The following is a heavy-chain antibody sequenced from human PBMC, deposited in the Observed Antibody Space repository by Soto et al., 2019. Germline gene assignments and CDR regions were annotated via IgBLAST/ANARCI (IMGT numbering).Heavy chain of an antibody. CDR3: ARGKYSSSLVGRTGSFDY. Sequence: QVQLVQSGAEVKKPGASVKVSCKASGYTFTSYYMHWVRQAPGQGLEWLGIINPSGGSTSYAQKFQVRVTMTRDTSTSTVYMELSSLRSEDTAVYYCARGKYSSSLVGRTGSFDYWGQGTLVTVSS. J-gene: IGHJ4*02. CDR1: GYTFTSYY. CDR2: INPSGGST. D-gene: IGHD6-6*01. V-gene: IGHV1-46*03.